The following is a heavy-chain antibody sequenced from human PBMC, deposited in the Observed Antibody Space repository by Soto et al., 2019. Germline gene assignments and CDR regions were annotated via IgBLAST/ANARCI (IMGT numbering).Heavy chain of an antibody. D-gene: IGHD3-3*01. CDR1: GFTFSSYE. J-gene: IGHJ5*02. CDR2: ISSTGGTI. V-gene: IGHV3-48*03. Sequence: GGSLRLSCVASGFTFSSYEMNWVRQAPGKGLEWVSYISSTGGTIYYADSVRGRFTISRDNTKSSLYLQMNSLRAEDTAVYYCARVGGVGGVRGQYNWFDPWGQGTMVTVSS. CDR3: ARVGGVGGVRGQYNWFDP.